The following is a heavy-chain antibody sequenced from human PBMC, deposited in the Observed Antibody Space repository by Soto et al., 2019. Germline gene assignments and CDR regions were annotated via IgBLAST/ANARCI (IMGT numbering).Heavy chain of an antibody. J-gene: IGHJ4*02. D-gene: IGHD6-19*01. CDR1: GFTLSSFA. CDR2: TSSDGSKE. CDR3: ARAEYTSGWYFMGIDY. V-gene: IGHV3-30*04. Sequence: QVQMVESGGGVVQPGKSLRLSCAASGFTLSSFAMHWVRQAPGKGLEWVAVTSSDGSKEYYADSVKGRFTISRDNSKNTLYLQMNSLRPDDTAVFSCARAEYTSGWYFMGIDYWGQGTLVTVSS.